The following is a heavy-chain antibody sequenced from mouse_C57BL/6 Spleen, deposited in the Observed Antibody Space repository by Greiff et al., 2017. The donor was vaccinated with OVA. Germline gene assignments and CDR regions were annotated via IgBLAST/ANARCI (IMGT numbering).Heavy chain of an antibody. D-gene: IGHD1-1*01. CDR2: IDPNSGGT. Sequence: VQLQQSGAELVKPGASVKLSCKASGYTFTSYWMHWVKQRPGRGLEWIGRIDPNSGGTKYNEKFKSKATLTVDKPSSTAYMQLSSLTSEDSAVYYCARGITTVVAPLDYWGQGTTLTVSS. CDR3: ARGITTVVAPLDY. CDR1: GYTFTSYW. J-gene: IGHJ2*01. V-gene: IGHV1-72*01.